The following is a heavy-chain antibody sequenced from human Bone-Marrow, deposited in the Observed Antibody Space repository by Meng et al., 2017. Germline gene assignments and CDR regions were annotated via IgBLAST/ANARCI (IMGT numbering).Heavy chain of an antibody. CDR3: ARVGSSGSSVTSYYFDY. CDR2: IYYSGST. CDR1: GGSISSGCYY. Sequence: VPPEDAGPGLVKPSPTLSPTFTVFGGSISSGCYYWSWIRQHPGKGLEWIGYIYYSGSTYYNPSLKSLVTISVDTSKTPFSLKLSSVTAADTAVYYCARVGSSGSSVTSYYFDYWGQGTLVTVSS. V-gene: IGHV4-31*01. D-gene: IGHD1-26*01. J-gene: IGHJ4*02.